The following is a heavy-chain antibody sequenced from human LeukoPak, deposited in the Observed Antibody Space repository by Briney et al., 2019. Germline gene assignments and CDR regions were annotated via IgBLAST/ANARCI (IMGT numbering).Heavy chain of an antibody. CDR3: ARQTTVATGF. J-gene: IGHJ4*02. CDR2: IYYDGTNR. D-gene: IGHD4-23*01. Sequence: AGGSLRLSCTASGFSFSNFGMHWVRQAPGKGLEWVTLIYYDGTNRYYADSVKGRFTVSRDNSNNTVYLQMSSLRVEDTAVYYCARQTTVATGFWGQGTLVTVSS. V-gene: IGHV3-33*01. CDR1: GFSFSNFG.